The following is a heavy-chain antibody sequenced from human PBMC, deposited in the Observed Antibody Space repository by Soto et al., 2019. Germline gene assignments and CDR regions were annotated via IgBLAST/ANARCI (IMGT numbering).Heavy chain of an antibody. J-gene: IGHJ4*02. CDR1: GLTFSGDS. CDR2: ISGSSKTI. D-gene: IGHD7-27*01. CDR3: ARDKNWAFDY. Sequence: GGSLRLSCVASGLTFSGDSINWVRQAPGEGLEWVSYISGSSKTIHYADSVKGRLTISRDNAKYSVYLQMNSLRDEDMAVYYCARDKNWAFDYWGQGALVTVSS. V-gene: IGHV3-48*02.